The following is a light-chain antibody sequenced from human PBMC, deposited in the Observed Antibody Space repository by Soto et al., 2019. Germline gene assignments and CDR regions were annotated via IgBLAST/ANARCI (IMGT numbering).Light chain of an antibody. CDR2: AAS. CDR1: HSLIKW. V-gene: IGKV1-5*03. CDR3: QQYHSYWT. Sequence: IPMTQSHTTLSASVGASFTITGRASHSLIKWLAWYQQKPGKAPKLLIYAASSLQSGVPSSIGSSGSRAEFPLTISSLQPDYSATYYYQQYHSYWTFGQGTKVDIK. J-gene: IGKJ1*01.